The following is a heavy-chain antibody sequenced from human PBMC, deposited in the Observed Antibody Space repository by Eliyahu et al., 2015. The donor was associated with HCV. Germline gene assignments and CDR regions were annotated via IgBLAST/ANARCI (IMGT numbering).Heavy chain of an antibody. V-gene: IGHV3-53*02. Sequence: EVQLVETGGGLIQPGGSLRLSCAASGITVSTNFMSWVRQAPGKGLEWISLIRGGGGTYYTDSVKGRFTISIDNSKNTLYLQMNSLRVEDTAVYFCARESWSGYPDNYYMDVWGKGTTVTVSS. D-gene: IGHD3-3*01. J-gene: IGHJ6*03. CDR1: GITVSTNF. CDR3: ARESWSGYPDNYYMDV. CDR2: IRGGGGT.